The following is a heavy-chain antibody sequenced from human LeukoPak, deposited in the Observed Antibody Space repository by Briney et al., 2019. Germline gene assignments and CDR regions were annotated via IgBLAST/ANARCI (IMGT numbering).Heavy chain of an antibody. Sequence: SETLSLTCAVSGRSISSSNWWSWVRQPPGKGLEWIGEIYHSGSTNYNPSLKSRVTISVDKSKNQVSLKPSSVTAADTAVYYCARAPHRYGGSYSPDYFDYWGQGTLVTVSS. J-gene: IGHJ4*02. V-gene: IGHV4-4*02. D-gene: IGHD1-26*01. CDR2: IYHSGST. CDR3: ARAPHRYGGSYSPDYFDY. CDR1: GRSISSSNW.